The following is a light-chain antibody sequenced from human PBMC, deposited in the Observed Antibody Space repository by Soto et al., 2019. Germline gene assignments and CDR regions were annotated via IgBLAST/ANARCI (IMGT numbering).Light chain of an antibody. Sequence: SYELTQPPSVSVAPGQTAWLTCGGDNIGSKSVHWYQQKPGQAPVMVVYDDSDRPSGIPERFSGSNSGNTATLTIIRVEAGDEADYYCQVWDSSSDHRVFGTGTKVTVL. CDR3: QVWDSSSDHRV. V-gene: IGLV3-21*02. CDR1: NIGSKS. CDR2: DDS. J-gene: IGLJ1*01.